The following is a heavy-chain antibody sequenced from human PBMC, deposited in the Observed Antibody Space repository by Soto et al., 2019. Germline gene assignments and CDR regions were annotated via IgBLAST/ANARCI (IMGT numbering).Heavy chain of an antibody. Sequence: EVQLVESGGGLVQPGRSLRLSCAASGFTLDDYAMHWVRQAPGKGLEWVSGISWNSGSIGYADSVKGRFTISRDNAKNSLDLQMNSLRAEDTALYYCAKDSRRSIAVAYYFDYWGQGTLVTVSS. D-gene: IGHD6-19*01. CDR1: GFTLDDYA. J-gene: IGHJ4*02. CDR2: ISWNSGSI. CDR3: AKDSRRSIAVAYYFDY. V-gene: IGHV3-9*01.